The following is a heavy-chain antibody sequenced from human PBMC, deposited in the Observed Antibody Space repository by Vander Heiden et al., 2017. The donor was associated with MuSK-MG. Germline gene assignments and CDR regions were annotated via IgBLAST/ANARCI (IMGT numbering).Heavy chain of an antibody. V-gene: IGHV3-15*01. CDR1: GFTFSNAW. CDR2: IKSKTDGGTT. D-gene: IGHD1-26*01. Sequence: EVQLLESGGGLVEPGWSLRLPCEPSGFTFSNAWMNWVRQAPGKGLEWVGRIKSKTDGGTTDYAAPVKGRFTISRDDSKSTLFLQMNSLKIDDTAVYYCTTDFRVGGRRFDPWGQGTLVTVSS. CDR3: TTDFRVGGRRFDP. J-gene: IGHJ5*02.